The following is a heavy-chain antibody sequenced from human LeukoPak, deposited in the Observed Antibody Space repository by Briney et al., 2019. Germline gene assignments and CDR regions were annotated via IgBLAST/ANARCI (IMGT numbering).Heavy chain of an antibody. Sequence: GGSLRLSCAASGFTFSSYWMSWVRPAPGMGREGVANIKQDESEKYYVDPVKVRFTIARDNAKHSLYLQMNSLRAEATAAYYCARERGGWVPASSAYWGQGSLVTVYS. V-gene: IGHV3-7*01. D-gene: IGHD2-2*01. CDR3: ARERGGWVPASSAY. CDR1: GFTFSSYW. J-gene: IGHJ4*02. CDR2: IKQDESEK.